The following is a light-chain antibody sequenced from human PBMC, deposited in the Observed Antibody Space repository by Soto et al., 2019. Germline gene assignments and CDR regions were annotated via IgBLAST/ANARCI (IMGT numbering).Light chain of an antibody. J-gene: IGKJ2*01. V-gene: IGKV3-20*01. CDR1: QSVSNNY. Sequence: EIVLTQSPGTLSLSPGEGATLSCRASQSVSNNYLAWYQQKPGQAPRLLISGASSRAAGIPDRFSGSGSGTDFTLTISRLESEDFAVYYCQCYGSSPPHTFGHGTKLEIK. CDR3: QCYGSSPPHT. CDR2: GAS.